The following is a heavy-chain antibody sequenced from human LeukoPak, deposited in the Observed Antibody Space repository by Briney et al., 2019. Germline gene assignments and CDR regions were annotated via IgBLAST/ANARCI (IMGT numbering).Heavy chain of an antibody. V-gene: IGHV3-48*02. CDR1: GFSYTDYG. CDR3: AADHRDAFDY. Sequence: GGSLRLSCTPSGFSYTDYGMNWVRQAPGKGLEWISNIRTTAEGAKYAYYEDSLKGRVTISRDDGKNTLYLHMNSLRDHDTSLYYGAADHRDAFDYWGQGILVTVSS. J-gene: IGHJ4*02. D-gene: IGHD5-24*01. CDR2: IRTTAEGAKYA.